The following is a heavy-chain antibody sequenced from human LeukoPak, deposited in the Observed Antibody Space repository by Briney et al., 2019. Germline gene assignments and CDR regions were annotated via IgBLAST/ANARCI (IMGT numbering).Heavy chain of an antibody. CDR1: GYSFTSYW. CDR3: ARPQGGGDSIDAFDI. J-gene: IGHJ3*02. V-gene: IGHV5-51*01. Sequence: GESLKISCKGSGYSFTSYWIGWVRQMPGKGLEWMGIIDPGDSDTRYSPSFQGQVTISADKSISTAYLQWSSLKASHTAICDCARPQGGGDSIDAFDIWGQGTMVPLSS. CDR2: IDPGDSDT. D-gene: IGHD2-21*01.